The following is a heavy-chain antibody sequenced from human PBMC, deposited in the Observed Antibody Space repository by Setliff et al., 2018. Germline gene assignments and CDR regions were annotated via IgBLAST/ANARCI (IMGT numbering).Heavy chain of an antibody. CDR3: ALSDHYPFYYDY. Sequence: KPSETLSLTCAVSGGSISSSNWWSWIRQPPGKGLEWIGYISNRGSTDYNPSLKSRVTISEDTSRSQFSLKLTSVTTADTAVYYCALSDHYPFYYDYWGLGTLVTVSS. CDR1: GGSISSSNW. V-gene: IGHV4-61*01. CDR2: ISNRGST. D-gene: IGHD3-3*01. J-gene: IGHJ4*02.